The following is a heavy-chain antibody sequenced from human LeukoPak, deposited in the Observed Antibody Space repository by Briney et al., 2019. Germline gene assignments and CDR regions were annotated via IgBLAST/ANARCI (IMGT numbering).Heavy chain of an antibody. J-gene: IGHJ4*02. D-gene: IGHD2-15*01. Sequence: GGSLRLSCAASGFTFDDCAMHWVRQAPGKGLEWVSLISGDGGSTYYADSVKGRFTISRDNSKNSLFLQMNSLRTEDTALYYCAKGRYCSGGSCYGHIDSWGQGTLVTVSS. V-gene: IGHV3-43*02. CDR2: ISGDGGST. CDR3: AKGRYCSGGSCYGHIDS. CDR1: GFTFDDCA.